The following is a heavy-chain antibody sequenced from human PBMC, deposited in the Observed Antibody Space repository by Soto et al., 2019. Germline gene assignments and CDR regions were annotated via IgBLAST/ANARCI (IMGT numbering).Heavy chain of an antibody. J-gene: IGHJ3*02. CDR3: ARYPAARRVQVAFDI. CDR2: ISAYNGNT. D-gene: IGHD6-6*01. V-gene: IGHV1-18*01. Sequence: QVRLVQSGAEVKKPGASVKVSCKASGYTFTSYGISWVRQAPGQGLEWMGWISAYNGNTNYAQKLQGRVTMTTDTSTSTAYMELRSLRSDYTAVYYCARYPAARRVQVAFDIWGQGTMVTVSS. CDR1: GYTFTSYG.